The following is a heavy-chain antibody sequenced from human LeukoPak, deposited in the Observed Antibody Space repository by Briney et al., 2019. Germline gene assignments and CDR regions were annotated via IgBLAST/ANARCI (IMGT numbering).Heavy chain of an antibody. D-gene: IGHD2-15*01. CDR2: IYTSGST. CDR1: GGSISSGSYY. J-gene: IGHJ4*02. CDR3: ARTGQWWLKDY. Sequence: PSETLSLTCTVSGGSISSGSYYWSWIRQPAGKGLEWIGRIYTSGSTNYNPSLKSRVTISVDTSKNQFSLKLSSVTAADTAVYYCARTGQWWLKDYWGQGTLVTVSS. V-gene: IGHV4-61*02.